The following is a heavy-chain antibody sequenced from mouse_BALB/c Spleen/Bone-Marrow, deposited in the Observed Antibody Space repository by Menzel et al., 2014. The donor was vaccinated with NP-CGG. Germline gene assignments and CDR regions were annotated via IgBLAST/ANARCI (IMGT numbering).Heavy chain of an antibody. CDR2: ISSGSSTI. CDR1: GFTFSSFG. D-gene: IGHD4-1*01. CDR3: TRGGNWEDFDY. V-gene: IGHV5-17*02. J-gene: IGHJ2*01. Sequence: EVHLVESGGGLVQPGGSRELSCAASGFTFSSFGMHWVRQAPERGLEWVAYISSGSSTIFYADTVKGRFTISRDNPKNTLFPQMTSLRSEDTAMYYCTRGGNWEDFDYWGQGTTLTVSS.